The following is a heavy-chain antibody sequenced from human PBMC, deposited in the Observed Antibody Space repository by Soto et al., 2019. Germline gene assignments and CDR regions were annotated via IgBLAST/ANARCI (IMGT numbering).Heavy chain of an antibody. J-gene: IGHJ5*02. CDR2: ISAYNGNT. CDR3: AILPYSSGWYKVSRFDP. CDR1: GYTFTSYG. V-gene: IGHV1-18*01. Sequence: XVKVSCKASGYTFTSYGISWVRHAPGQGLEWMGWISAYNGNTNYAQKLQGRVTMTTDTSTSTAYMELRSLRSDETAVYYCAILPYSSGWYKVSRFDPWGQGTLVTVSS. D-gene: IGHD6-19*01.